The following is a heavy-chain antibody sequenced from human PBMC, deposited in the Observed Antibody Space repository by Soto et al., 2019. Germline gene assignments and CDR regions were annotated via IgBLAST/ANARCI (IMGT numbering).Heavy chain of an antibody. Sequence: QVHLKESGPGVVKPSGTLSLTCTVSGVSIISNHWWSWVRQSPEKKLEWFGEIHFSGVTNDNPSLKSQLSISMDQSKNQFCLTLYSATAADTAVYYCARGGFGDTGVDLEAYHTLDVWGEGTAVSVSS. CDR1: GVSIISNHW. V-gene: IGHV4-4*02. D-gene: IGHD3-3*01. CDR2: IHFSGVT. CDR3: ARGGFGDTGVDLEAYHTLDV. J-gene: IGHJ6*04.